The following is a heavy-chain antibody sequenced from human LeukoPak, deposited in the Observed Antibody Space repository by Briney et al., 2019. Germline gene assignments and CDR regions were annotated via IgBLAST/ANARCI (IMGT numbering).Heavy chain of an antibody. V-gene: IGHV4-34*01. Sequence: SETLSLTCAVSGGSFSGYYWTWIRQHPGKGLEWIGEINHSGSANYNPSLMSRVTISLDTSKNHFSLNLSSVTAADTAVYYCARGQGTVTTHWGQGTLVTVSS. CDR3: ARGQGTVTTH. D-gene: IGHD4-11*01. CDR2: INHSGSA. J-gene: IGHJ4*02. CDR1: GGSFSGYY.